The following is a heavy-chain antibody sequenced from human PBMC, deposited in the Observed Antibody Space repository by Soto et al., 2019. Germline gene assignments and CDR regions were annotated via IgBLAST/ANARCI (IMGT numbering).Heavy chain of an antibody. J-gene: IGHJ4*02. CDR2: IYYSGRT. CDR3: ARARSDKTYDGSACVHY. Sequence: QLQLQESGPGLVKPSETLSLTCTVSSASITSSRYYWNWIRQPPGKGLEWIGNIYYSGRTYYNPSRKAQGTISVDSSRNQSPLELSSLTAADTAMYYCARARSDKTYDGSACVHYWGRGTRVTVSS. D-gene: IGHD3-22*01. CDR1: SASITSSRYY. V-gene: IGHV4-39*01.